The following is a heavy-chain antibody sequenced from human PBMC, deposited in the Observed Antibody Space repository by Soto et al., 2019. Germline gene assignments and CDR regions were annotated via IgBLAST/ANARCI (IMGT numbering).Heavy chain of an antibody. D-gene: IGHD6-13*01. J-gene: IGHJ4*02. Sequence: AGGSLRLSCAASGFTFSSYGMHWVRQAPGKGLEWVAVISYDGSNKYYADSVKGRFTISRDNSKNTLYLQMNSLRAEDTAVYYCAKPLNRVVAAAGILFDYWGQGTLVTVSS. CDR2: ISYDGSNK. V-gene: IGHV3-30*18. CDR1: GFTFSSYG. CDR3: AKPLNRVVAAAGILFDY.